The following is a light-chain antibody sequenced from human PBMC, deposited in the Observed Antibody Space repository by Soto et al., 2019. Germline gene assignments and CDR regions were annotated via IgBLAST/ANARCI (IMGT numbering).Light chain of an antibody. CDR3: QQRSNWPPKT. V-gene: IGKV3-11*01. Sequence: EIVLTQSPATLSLSPGERATLSCRASQSVSSYLAWYQQKPGQAPRLLIYDAYNRATGIPARFSGSGSGTDFTLTISSLEPEDFAVYYWQQRSNWPPKTFGQGTKVEIK. J-gene: IGKJ1*01. CDR1: QSVSSY. CDR2: DAY.